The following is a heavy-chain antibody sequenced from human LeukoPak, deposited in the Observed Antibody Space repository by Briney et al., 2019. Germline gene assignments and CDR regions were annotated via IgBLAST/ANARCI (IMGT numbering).Heavy chain of an antibody. CDR2: INHSGST. CDR1: GGSLSGYY. Sequence: SETLSLTCAVYGGSLSGYYRSWIRQPPGKGLEWIGEINHSGSTNYNPSLKSRVTISVDTSKNQFSLKLSSVTAADTAVYYCAREGWLGDTMIVVVSLDAFDIWGQGTMVTVSS. D-gene: IGHD3-22*01. CDR3: AREGWLGDTMIVVVSLDAFDI. V-gene: IGHV4-34*01. J-gene: IGHJ3*02.